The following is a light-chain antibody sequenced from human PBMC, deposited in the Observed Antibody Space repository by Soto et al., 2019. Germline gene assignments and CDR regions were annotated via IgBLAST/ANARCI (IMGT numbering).Light chain of an antibody. CDR1: QSVSSN. CDR2: GAS. Sequence: EVVMTQSPATLSVSPGERATLSCRASQSVSSNLAWYQQKVGQAPRLLMYGASVRATGVPTRFSGSGSGTVFTLTISGLQSEDFAVYYCQQYNDWPSHITFGPGTRWIS. CDR3: QQYNDWPSHIT. V-gene: IGKV3-15*01. J-gene: IGKJ3*01.